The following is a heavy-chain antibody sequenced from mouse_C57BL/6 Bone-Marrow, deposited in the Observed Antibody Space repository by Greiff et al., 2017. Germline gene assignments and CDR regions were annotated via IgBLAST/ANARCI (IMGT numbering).Heavy chain of an antibody. CDR1: GYTFTSYW. D-gene: IGHD2-3*01. Sequence: QVQLKQPGAELVKPGASVKMSCKASGYTFTSYWITWVKQRPGQGLGWIGDIYPGSGSTNYNEKFKSKATLTVDTSSSTAYMQLSSLTSEDSAVYYCATYDGYHWYFDVWGTGATVTVSS. V-gene: IGHV1-55*01. CDR3: ATYDGYHWYFDV. CDR2: IYPGSGST. J-gene: IGHJ1*03.